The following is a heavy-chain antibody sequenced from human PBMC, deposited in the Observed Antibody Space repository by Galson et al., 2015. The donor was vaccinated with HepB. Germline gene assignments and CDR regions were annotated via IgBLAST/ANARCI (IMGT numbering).Heavy chain of an antibody. Sequence: SVKVSCKASGYTFTAYYMQWMRQAPGQGLEWMGWINHYSGVTRYAQKFQGRVTMTRDTSISTAYMQLSGLRSDDTAFYYCAAEAQLGLLGDFDHWGQGTLVTVSS. V-gene: IGHV1-2*02. CDR3: AAEAQLGLLGDFDH. D-gene: IGHD6-13*01. J-gene: IGHJ4*02. CDR2: INHYSGVT. CDR1: GYTFTAYY.